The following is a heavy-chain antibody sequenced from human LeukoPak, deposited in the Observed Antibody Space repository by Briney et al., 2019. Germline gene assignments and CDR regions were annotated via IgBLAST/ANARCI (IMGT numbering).Heavy chain of an antibody. Sequence: PGGSLRLSCAASGFTFSSYSMNWVRQPPGKGPEWVSYIGSSSSSIYYADSVKGRFTISRDNAKNSLYLQMNSLRDEDTAVYYCARALGLEIDYWGQGTLVTVSS. CDR3: ARALGLEIDY. D-gene: IGHD3-3*01. CDR1: GFTFSSYS. CDR2: IGSSSSSI. J-gene: IGHJ4*02. V-gene: IGHV3-48*02.